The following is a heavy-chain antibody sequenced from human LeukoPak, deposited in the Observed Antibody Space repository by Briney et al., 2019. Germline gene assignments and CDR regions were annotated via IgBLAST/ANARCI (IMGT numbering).Heavy chain of an antibody. J-gene: IGHJ4*02. V-gene: IGHV4-34*01. D-gene: IGHD3-9*01. CDR2: INHSGST. CDR3: AGTRTRYYDILTGYFY. Sequence: SETLSLTCAVYGGSFSGYYWSWLRQPPGKGLEWIGEINHSGSTNYNPSLTSRVTISVDTSKNQFSLKLSSVTAADTAVYYCAGTRTRYYDILTGYFYWGQGTLVTVSS. CDR1: GGSFSGYY.